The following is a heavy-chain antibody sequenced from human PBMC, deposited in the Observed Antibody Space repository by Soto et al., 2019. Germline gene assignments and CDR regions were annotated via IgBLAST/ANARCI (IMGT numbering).Heavy chain of an antibody. CDR2: IKQDGSEK. V-gene: IGHV3-7*01. CDR3: ARVRWLELLFYFDY. J-gene: IGHJ4*02. CDR1: GFTFSTYW. D-gene: IGHD1-7*01. Sequence: EVQLVESGGGLVQPGRSLRLSCAASGFTFSTYWMSWVRQAPGKGLEWVANIKQDGSEKYYVDSVKGRFTISKDNAKNSLYLQMNSLRAEDTAVYYCARVRWLELLFYFDYWGQGTLVTVSS.